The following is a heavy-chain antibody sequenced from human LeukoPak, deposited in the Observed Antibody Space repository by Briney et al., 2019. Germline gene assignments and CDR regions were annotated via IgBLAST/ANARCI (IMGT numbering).Heavy chain of an antibody. CDR3: ARDWGVYGDYGDY. D-gene: IGHD4-17*01. V-gene: IGHV3-7*01. Sequence: GGSLRLSCAASGFTFSSYWMSWVRQAPGKGLEWVANIKQDGSEKYYVDSVKGRFTISRDNAKNSLYLQMNSLRAEDTAVYYCARDWGVYGDYGDYWGQGTLVTVSS. CDR1: GFTFSSYW. J-gene: IGHJ4*02. CDR2: IKQDGSEK.